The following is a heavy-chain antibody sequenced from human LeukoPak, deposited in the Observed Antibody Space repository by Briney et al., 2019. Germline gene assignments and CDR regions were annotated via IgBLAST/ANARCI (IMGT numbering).Heavy chain of an antibody. CDR2: IYYSGST. D-gene: IGHD3-10*01. CDR1: GGSISSGDYY. J-gene: IGHJ4*02. V-gene: IGHV4-61*08. Sequence: SETLSLTCTVSGGSISSGDYYWSWIRQPPGKGLEWIGYIYYSGSTNYNPSLKSRVTISVDTSKNQFSLKLSSVTAADTAVYYCARVIDYYGSGSYTSYYFDYRGQGTLVTVSS. CDR3: ARVIDYYGSGSYTSYYFDY.